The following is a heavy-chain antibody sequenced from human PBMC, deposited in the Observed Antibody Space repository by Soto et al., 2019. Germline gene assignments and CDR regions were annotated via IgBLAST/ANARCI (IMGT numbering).Heavy chain of an antibody. CDR2: ISGSGGST. CDR3: AKDQWGLPDPTYYYDSSGYYYVGY. CDR1: GFTFSSYA. V-gene: IGHV3-23*01. Sequence: EVQLLESGGGLVQPGGSLRLSCAASGFTFSSYAMSWVRQAPGKGLEWVSAISGSGGSTYYADSVKGRFTISRDNSKNTLYLQMNSLRAEDTAVYSCAKDQWGLPDPTYYYDSSGYYYVGYWGQGTLVTVSS. D-gene: IGHD3-22*01. J-gene: IGHJ4*02.